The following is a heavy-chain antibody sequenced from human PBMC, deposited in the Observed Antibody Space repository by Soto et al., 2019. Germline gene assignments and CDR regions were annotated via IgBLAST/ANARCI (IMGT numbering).Heavy chain of an antibody. V-gene: IGHV2-5*02. CDR3: AHSLIGYYYDSSGSNWFDP. CDR2: IYWDDDK. D-gene: IGHD3-22*01. J-gene: IGHJ5*02. CDR1: AFSLSTGGVG. Sequence: SGPTLVNPTQTLTLTCTFSAFSLSTGGVGVGWIRQPPGKALEWLALIYWDDDKRYSPSLRSRLTITKDTSKNQVVLTMTNMDLVDTATYYCAHSLIGYYYDSSGSNWFDPWGQGTLVTVSS.